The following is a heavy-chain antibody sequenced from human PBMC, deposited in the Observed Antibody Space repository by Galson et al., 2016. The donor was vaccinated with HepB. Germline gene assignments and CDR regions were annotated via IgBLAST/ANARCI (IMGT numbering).Heavy chain of an antibody. J-gene: IGHJ4*02. CDR1: GFTFSDYY. Sequence: VKVSCKVSGFTFSDYYIHWIRQAPGKGLKWMGLVDPEDGETVEEEKLRGRVTLTADTSIDTAYMELRSLRSDDTAVYYCATGSASISLWLFLYWGQGTLVTVSS. CDR2: VDPEDGET. CDR3: ATGSASISLWLFLY. D-gene: IGHD6-19*01. V-gene: IGHV1-69-2*01.